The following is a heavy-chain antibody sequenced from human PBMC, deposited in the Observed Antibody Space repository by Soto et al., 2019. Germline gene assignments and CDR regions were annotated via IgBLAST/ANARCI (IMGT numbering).Heavy chain of an antibody. CDR3: ARGRSKDFPSTPPPTFDP. Sequence: EVQLVDSGGDLVQPGGSLRLSCVASGFTFSDFDMYWVRQVTGNGLEWVAGIGTLFDTYYSDSVKGRFSIFRDNAKNSVTLRMNSLKPGYTSVYFCARGRSKDFPSTPPPTFDPWGQGTLVTVSS. D-gene: IGHD2-15*01. CDR2: IGTLFDT. CDR1: GFTFSDFD. J-gene: IGHJ5*02. V-gene: IGHV3-13*01.